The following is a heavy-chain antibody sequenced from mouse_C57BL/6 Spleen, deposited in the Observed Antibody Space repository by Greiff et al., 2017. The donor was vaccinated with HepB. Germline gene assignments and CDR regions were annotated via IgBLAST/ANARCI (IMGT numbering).Heavy chain of an antibody. CDR3: ARQNYGSSLFDY. CDR2: ISSGSSTI. Sequence: EVKLMESGGGLVKPGGSLKLSCAASGFTFSVYGMHWVRQAPEKGLEWVAYISSGSSTIYYADTVKGRFTISRDNAKNTLFLQMTSLTSEDTAMYYCARQNYGSSLFDYWGQGTTLTVSS. D-gene: IGHD1-1*01. V-gene: IGHV5-17*01. CDR1: GFTFSVYG. J-gene: IGHJ2*01.